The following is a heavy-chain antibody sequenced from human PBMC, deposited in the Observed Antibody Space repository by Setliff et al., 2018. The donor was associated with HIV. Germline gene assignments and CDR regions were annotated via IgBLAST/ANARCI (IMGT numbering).Heavy chain of an antibody. J-gene: IGHJ6*02. D-gene: IGHD2-15*01. CDR1: GFTFGSYA. CDR2: ISGSGDST. CDR3: AKTLPTLYPPHDYYFAMDV. Sequence: GGSLRLSCAPSGFTFGSYAMSWVRQAPGKGLEWVSVISGSGDSTFYADSLKGRFAISRDNSKNTLYLQMNSLRAEDTAVYYCAKTLPTLYPPHDYYFAMDVWGQGTTVTVSS. V-gene: IGHV3-23*01.